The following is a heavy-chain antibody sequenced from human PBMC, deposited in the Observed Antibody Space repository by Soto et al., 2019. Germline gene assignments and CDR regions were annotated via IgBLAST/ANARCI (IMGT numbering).Heavy chain of an antibody. CDR3: ARDIYAPDYYYYGMDV. J-gene: IGHJ6*02. D-gene: IGHD3-16*01. Sequence: QVQLVESGGGLVKPGGSLKLSCAASGFTFSDYYMSWVRQAPGKGLEWVSYISSSSSYTNYADSVKGRFTISRDNDKNSLSLQMNSLRAEDTAVYYCARDIYAPDYYYYGMDVWGQGTTVTVSS. CDR1: GFTFSDYY. V-gene: IGHV3-11*06. CDR2: ISSSSSYT.